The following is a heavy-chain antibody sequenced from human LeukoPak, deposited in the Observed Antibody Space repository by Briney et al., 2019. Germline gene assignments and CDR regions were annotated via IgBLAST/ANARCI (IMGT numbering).Heavy chain of an antibody. CDR3: ARGRTWNYYGAGSYYNNDD. V-gene: IGHV1-2*02. Sequence: ASVKVSCKASGYTFTGYYMLWVRQPPGQGLEWMGWINHHSCRKHYAQMSQGRVTMTRHTYNSTAYMELSRLRSDDTAVEYCARGRTWNYYGAGSYYNNDDWGQGTLVTVSS. CDR2: INHHSCRK. CDR1: GYTFTGYY. J-gene: IGHJ4*02. D-gene: IGHD3-10*01.